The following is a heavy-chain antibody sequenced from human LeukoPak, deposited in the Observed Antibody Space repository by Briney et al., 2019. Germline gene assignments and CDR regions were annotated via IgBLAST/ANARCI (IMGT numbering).Heavy chain of an antibody. CDR1: GFAFSSLA. Sequence: YPGGSPRLSCAASGFAFSSLAMGWVRQAPGKGLEWVSLISGDGGSTYYADSVKGRFTISRDNSKNSLFLQMNSLRTEDTALYYCAKDILSEQWHDAFDIWGQGTMVTVSS. V-gene: IGHV3-43*02. CDR3: AKDILSEQWHDAFDI. J-gene: IGHJ3*02. CDR2: ISGDGGST. D-gene: IGHD6-19*01.